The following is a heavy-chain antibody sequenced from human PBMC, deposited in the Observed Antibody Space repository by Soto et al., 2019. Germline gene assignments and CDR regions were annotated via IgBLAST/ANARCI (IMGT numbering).Heavy chain of an antibody. J-gene: IGHJ6*02. CDR3: ARHGTKDIVVVPATCGIDV. D-gene: IGHD2-2*01. CDR2: IFPCDSDT. Sequence: PGESLRISYKGSGYSFTSYWIGWVRQMPGKGLEWKGIIFPCDSDTRYSPSCQGHGTISADKSISTAYLQWSSLKASDTAMYYCARHGTKDIVVVPATCGIDVWGRGTTVTLSS. CDR1: GYSFTSYW. V-gene: IGHV5-51*01.